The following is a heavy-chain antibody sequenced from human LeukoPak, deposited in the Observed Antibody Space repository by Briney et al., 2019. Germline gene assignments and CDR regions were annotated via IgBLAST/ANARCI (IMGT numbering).Heavy chain of an antibody. CDR3: AKEEQWLATYYCDY. CDR1: GFTFSSYA. Sequence: GGSLRLSCAASGFTFSSYAMNWVRQAPGKGLEWVSAVSGSGNTYYADSVKGRFTISRDNSKNTLYLQMNSLRAEDTAVYYCAKEEQWLATYYCDYWGQGTLVTVSS. V-gene: IGHV3-23*01. J-gene: IGHJ4*02. D-gene: IGHD6-19*01. CDR2: VSGSGNT.